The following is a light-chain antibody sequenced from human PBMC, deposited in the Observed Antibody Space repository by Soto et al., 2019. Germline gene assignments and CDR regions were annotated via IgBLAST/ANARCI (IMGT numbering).Light chain of an antibody. V-gene: IGKV1-39*01. J-gene: IGKJ3*01. Sequence: DIQMTQSPSSLSASVGDRVTITCRASQSISSYLNWYQQKPGKAPKLLIYAASSLQSGVPSRFSGSGSGTDFTLTISSLQPEDFATYYCQQSYSTRFTFGPGTKVAIK. CDR2: AAS. CDR3: QQSYSTRFT. CDR1: QSISSY.